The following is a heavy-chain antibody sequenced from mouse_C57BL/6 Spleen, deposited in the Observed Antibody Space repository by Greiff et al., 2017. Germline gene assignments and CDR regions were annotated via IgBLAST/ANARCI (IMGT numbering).Heavy chain of an antibody. CDR3: ARYSDYPLYYYAMDY. D-gene: IGHD2-4*01. V-gene: IGHV1-64*01. Sequence: QVQLQQPGAELVKPGASVKLSCKASGYTFTSYWMHWVKQRPGQGLEWIGMIHPNSGSTNYNEKFKSKDTLTVDKSSSTAYMQLSSLTSEDSAVYYCARYSDYPLYYYAMDYWGQGTSVTVSS. CDR2: IHPNSGST. J-gene: IGHJ4*01. CDR1: GYTFTSYW.